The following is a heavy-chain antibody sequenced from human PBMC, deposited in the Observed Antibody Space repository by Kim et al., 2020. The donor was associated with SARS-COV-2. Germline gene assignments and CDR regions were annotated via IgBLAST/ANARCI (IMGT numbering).Heavy chain of an antibody. V-gene: IGHV3-30*18. J-gene: IGHJ3*02. D-gene: IGHD1-26*01. CDR1: GFTFSSYG. CDR2: ISYDGSNK. CDR3: AKPLSSYYRGNDAFDI. Sequence: GGSLRLSCAASGFTFSSYGMHWVRQAPGKGLEWVAVISYDGSNKYYADSVKGRFTISRDNSKNTLYLQMNSLRAEDTAVYYCAKPLSSYYRGNDAFDIWG.